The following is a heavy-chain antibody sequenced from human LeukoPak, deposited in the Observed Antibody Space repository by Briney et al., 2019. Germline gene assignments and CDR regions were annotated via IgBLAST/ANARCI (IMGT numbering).Heavy chain of an antibody. J-gene: IGHJ3*02. CDR1: GYSISSGYY. V-gene: IGHV4-38-2*02. Sequence: PSETLSLTCTVSGYSISSGYYWGWIRQPPGKGLEWIGSIYHSGSTYYNPSLKSRVTISVDTSKNQFYLRLSSVTAADTAVYFCARGLYSYDSSGAFDIWGQGTMVTVSS. D-gene: IGHD3-22*01. CDR3: ARGLYSYDSSGAFDI. CDR2: IYHSGST.